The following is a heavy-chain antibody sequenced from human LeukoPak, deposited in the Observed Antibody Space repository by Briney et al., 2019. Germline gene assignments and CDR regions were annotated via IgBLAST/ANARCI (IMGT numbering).Heavy chain of an antibody. J-gene: IGHJ5*02. CDR1: GDSIRNFY. Sequence: KPSETLSLTCSVSGDSIRNFYWSWIRQPAGKGLEWIGRIYTSGSITYNPSLKSRVSMSVDTSKNQFSLKLSSVTAADTAVYYCARDSGTTGEVKFDPWGQGTLVTVSS. V-gene: IGHV4-4*07. CDR3: ARDSGTTGEVKFDP. CDR2: IYTSGSI. D-gene: IGHD3-10*01.